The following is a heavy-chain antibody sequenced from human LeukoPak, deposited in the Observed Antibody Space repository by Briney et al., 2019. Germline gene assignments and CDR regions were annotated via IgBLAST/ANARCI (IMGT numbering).Heavy chain of an antibody. CDR3: ARASTMVRRVIPLLGGFDY. Sequence: SETLSLTCAVSGYSISSGYYWGWIRQPPGKGLEWIGSIYHSGSTYYNPSLKSRVTISVDTSKNQFSLKLSSVTAADTAVYYCARASTMVRRVIPLLGGFDYWGQGTLVTVSS. J-gene: IGHJ4*02. CDR2: IYHSGST. V-gene: IGHV4-38-2*01. CDR1: GYSISSGYY. D-gene: IGHD3-10*01.